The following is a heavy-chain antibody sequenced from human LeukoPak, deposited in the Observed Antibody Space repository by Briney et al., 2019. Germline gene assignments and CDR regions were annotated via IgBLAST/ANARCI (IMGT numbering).Heavy chain of an antibody. J-gene: IGHJ5*02. Sequence: SQTLSLTCTVSGGSISSGSYYWSWVRQPAGKGLEWIGRIYTSGSTNYNPSLKSRVTISVDTSKNQFSLKLSSVTAADTAVYYCARLRDNWFDPWGQGTLVTVSS. CDR3: ARLRDNWFDP. CDR1: GGSISSGSYY. CDR2: IYTSGST. V-gene: IGHV4-61*02.